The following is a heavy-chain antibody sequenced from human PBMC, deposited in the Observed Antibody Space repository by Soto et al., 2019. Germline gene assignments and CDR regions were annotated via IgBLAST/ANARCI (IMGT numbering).Heavy chain of an antibody. CDR3: ARDDGAVAAEYYYYYYGMDV. CDR2: IIPIFGTA. V-gene: IGHV1-69*13. J-gene: IGHJ6*02. D-gene: IGHD6-19*01. Sequence: SVEVSCKASGGTFSSYAISWVRQAPGQGLEWMGGIIPIFGTANYAQKFQGRVTITADESTSTAYMELSSLRSEDTAVYYCARDDGAVAAEYYYYYYGMDVWGQGTTVTVSS. CDR1: GGTFSSYA.